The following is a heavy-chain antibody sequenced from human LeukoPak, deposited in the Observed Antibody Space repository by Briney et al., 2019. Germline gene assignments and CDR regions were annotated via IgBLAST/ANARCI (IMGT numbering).Heavy chain of an antibody. CDR3: AKAPLLVGAPPVYFDY. V-gene: IGHV3-23*01. J-gene: IGHJ4*02. CDR1: GFTFSSYA. D-gene: IGHD2-8*02. CDR2: ISGSGGST. Sequence: PGGSLRLSCAASGFTFSSYAMSWVRQAPGKGLEWVSAISGSGGSTYYADSVKGRFTISRDNSKNTLYLQMNSLRAEDTAVYYCAKAPLLVGAPPVYFDYWGQGTLVTVSS.